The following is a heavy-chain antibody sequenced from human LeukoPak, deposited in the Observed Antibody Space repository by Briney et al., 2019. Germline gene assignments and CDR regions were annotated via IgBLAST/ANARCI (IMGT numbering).Heavy chain of an antibody. D-gene: IGHD3-3*01. CDR3: ARNYDFWSGHFNSVDS. Sequence: PGGSLRLSCAASGFTFSSHTINWVRQAPGKGLEWVSSISSSSSYIYYADSVKGRFTISRGNAKNSLYLRMNSLRAEDTAVYYCARNYDFWSGHFNSVDSWGQGTLVTVSS. V-gene: IGHV3-21*01. J-gene: IGHJ5*01. CDR1: GFTFSSHT. CDR2: ISSSSSYI.